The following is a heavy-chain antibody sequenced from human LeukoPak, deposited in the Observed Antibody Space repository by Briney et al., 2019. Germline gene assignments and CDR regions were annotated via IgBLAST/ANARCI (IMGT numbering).Heavy chain of an antibody. CDR1: GGTFSSYA. CDR2: IIPILGIA. J-gene: IGHJ4*02. D-gene: IGHD3-22*01. CDR3: ARDVGWYYYDSSGYPADKYYFDY. V-gene: IGHV1-69*04. Sequence: SVKVSCKASGGTFSSYAISWVRQAPGQGLEWMGRIIPILGIANYAQKFQGRVTITADKSTSTAYMELSTLRSEDTAVYYCARDVGWYYYDSSGYPADKYYFDYWGQGTLVIVSS.